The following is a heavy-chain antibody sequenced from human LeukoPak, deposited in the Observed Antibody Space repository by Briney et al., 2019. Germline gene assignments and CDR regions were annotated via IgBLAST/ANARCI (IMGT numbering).Heavy chain of an antibody. CDR3: ARFTGLSSGWLWAWDYYYYGMDV. J-gene: IGHJ6*02. CDR1: GYTFTSYD. CDR2: IIPIFGTA. Sequence: ASVKVSCKASGYTFTSYDINWVRQATGQGLEWMGGIIPIFGTANYAQKFQGRVTITADESTSTAYMELSSLRPEDTAVYYCARFTGLSSGWLWAWDYYYYGMDVWGQGTTVTVSS. V-gene: IGHV1-69*13. D-gene: IGHD6-19*01.